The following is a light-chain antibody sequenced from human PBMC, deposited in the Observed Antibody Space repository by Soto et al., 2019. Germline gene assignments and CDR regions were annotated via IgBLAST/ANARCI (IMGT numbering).Light chain of an antibody. Sequence: ESVLTQSPATLSLSPGERATLSCRASPRVSNSLAWYQHKPGQAPRLLIYDASNRATGVPTRFSGSGSGTDFTLTISILEPEDFAFYYCQQRNQWPPVTFGGGTRVEIK. CDR1: PRVSNS. CDR3: QQRNQWPPVT. V-gene: IGKV3-11*01. J-gene: IGKJ4*01. CDR2: DAS.